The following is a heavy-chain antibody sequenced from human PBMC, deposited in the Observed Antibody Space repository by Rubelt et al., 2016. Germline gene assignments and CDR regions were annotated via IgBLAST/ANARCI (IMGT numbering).Heavy chain of an antibody. CDR3: ARVGGDGYNDY. CDR1: GGSISSYY. Sequence: QVQLQESGPGLVKPSETLSLTCTVSGGSISSYYWTWIRQPPGKGLEWIGYISYGGSTNYSPSLKSRVTMSVATSKNQFSRKRTSVTAADTAVYYGARVGGDGYNDYWGQGTLVTVSS. D-gene: IGHD5-24*01. J-gene: IGHJ4*02. V-gene: IGHV4-59*08. CDR2: ISYGGST.